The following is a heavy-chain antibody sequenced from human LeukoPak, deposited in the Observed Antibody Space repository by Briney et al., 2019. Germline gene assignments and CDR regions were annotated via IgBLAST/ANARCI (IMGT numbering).Heavy chain of an antibody. V-gene: IGHV3-15*01. CDR1: GFTFSNAW. CDR3: AKDLALVIID. Sequence: GGSLRLSCAASGFTFSNAWMSWVRQAPGKGLEWVGRIKSKTDGGTTDYAAPVKGRFTISRDDSKNTLYLQMNSLRAEDTAVYYCAKDLALVIIDWGQGTLVTVSS. CDR2: IKSKTDGGTT. D-gene: IGHD3-9*01. J-gene: IGHJ4*02.